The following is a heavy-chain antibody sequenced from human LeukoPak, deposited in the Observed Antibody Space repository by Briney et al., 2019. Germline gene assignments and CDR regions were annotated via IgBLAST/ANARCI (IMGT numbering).Heavy chain of an antibody. Sequence: GGSLRLSCAASGFTFSSYSMNWVRQAPGKGLEWVSSISSSSSYIYYADSVKGRFTISRDNAKNSLYLQMNSLRAEDTAVYYCARVPYYYDSSGYREDYFDYWGQGTLVTVSS. V-gene: IGHV3-21*01. CDR2: ISSSSSYI. D-gene: IGHD3-22*01. J-gene: IGHJ4*02. CDR3: ARVPYYYDSSGYREDYFDY. CDR1: GFTFSSYS.